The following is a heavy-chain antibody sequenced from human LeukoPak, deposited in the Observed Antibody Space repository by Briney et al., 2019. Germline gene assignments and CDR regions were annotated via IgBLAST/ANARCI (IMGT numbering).Heavy chain of an antibody. CDR2: TSAYNGNT. Sequence: ASVKVSRKASVYTFTSYGISWVRLAPAQGLEWMGWTSAYNGNTNYAQKLQGRVTMTTDTSTSTAYMELRSLRSDHTAVYYCARTSHYVDIAATIPYGIYYFDYWGQGTLVTVSS. CDR3: ARTSHYVDIAATIPYGIYYFDY. J-gene: IGHJ4*02. CDR1: VYTFTSYG. D-gene: IGHD5-12*01. V-gene: IGHV1-18*01.